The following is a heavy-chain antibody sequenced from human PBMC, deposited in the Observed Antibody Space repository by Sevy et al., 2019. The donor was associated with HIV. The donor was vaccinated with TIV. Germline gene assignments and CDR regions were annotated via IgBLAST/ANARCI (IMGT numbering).Heavy chain of an antibody. V-gene: IGHV3-23*01. D-gene: IGHD3-3*01. CDR3: AGGSWSGFDY. CDR2: ISGSGGYT. CDR1: GFIFSSYV. J-gene: IGHJ4*02. Sequence: GGSLRLSCAASGFIFSSYVMNRVRQAPGKGLEWVSGISGSGGYTYYADSVKGRFTISRDNSNKILYLEMNTLRVEDTAVYYCAGGSWSGFDYWGQGTLVTVSS.